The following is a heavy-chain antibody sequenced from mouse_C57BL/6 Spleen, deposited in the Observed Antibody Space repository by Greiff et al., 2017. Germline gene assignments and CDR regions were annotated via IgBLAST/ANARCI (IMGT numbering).Heavy chain of an antibody. D-gene: IGHD1-1*01. V-gene: IGHV5-6*01. CDR3: ASPYGSSPWFAY. Sequence: EVQLVESGGDLVKPGGSLKLSCAASGFTFSSYGMSWVRQTPDKRLEWVATISSGGSYTYYPDSVKGRFTISRDNAKNTLYLQVSSLKSEDTAMYYCASPYGSSPWFAYWGQGTLVTVSA. J-gene: IGHJ3*01. CDR2: ISSGGSYT. CDR1: GFTFSSYG.